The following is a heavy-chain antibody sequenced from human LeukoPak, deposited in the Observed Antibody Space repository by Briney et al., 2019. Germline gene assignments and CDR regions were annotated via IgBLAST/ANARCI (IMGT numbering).Heavy chain of an antibody. D-gene: IGHD3-3*01. Sequence: GGSLRLSCAASGFSVINAWMSWVRQAPGQGLEWVGRIKSRADGGTTGYAAPVEGRFSISRDDSVNTLYLQMNSLQIDDTALYYCLIFPGRWGQGTLVTVSS. V-gene: IGHV3-15*05. CDR1: GFSVINAW. CDR3: LIFPGR. CDR2: IKSRADGGTT. J-gene: IGHJ4*02.